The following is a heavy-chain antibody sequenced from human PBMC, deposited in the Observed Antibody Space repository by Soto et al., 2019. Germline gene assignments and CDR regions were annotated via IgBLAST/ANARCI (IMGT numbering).Heavy chain of an antibody. CDR3: ARVIYCGGDCYFYDFDY. D-gene: IGHD2-21*02. V-gene: IGHV1-69*10. CDR2: IIPIFGIA. Sequence: ASVKVSCKASGGTFSSYAISWVRQAPGQGLEWMGGIIPIFGIANYAQKFQGRVTITADKSTSTAYMELSSLRSEDTAVYYCARVIYCGGDCYFYDFDYWGQGTLVTVSS. CDR1: GGTFSSYA. J-gene: IGHJ4*02.